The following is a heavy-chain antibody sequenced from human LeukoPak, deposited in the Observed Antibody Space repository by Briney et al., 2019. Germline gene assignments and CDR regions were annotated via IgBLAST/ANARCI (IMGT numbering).Heavy chain of an antibody. J-gene: IGHJ5*02. CDR1: GFTFSSYA. V-gene: IGHV3-23*01. D-gene: IGHD2-2*01. CDR3: AKGISSTGPTNWFDP. CDR2: ISGSGGST. Sequence: GGSLRLSCAASGFTFSSYAMSWVRQAPGKGLEWVSAISGSGGSTYYADSVKDRFTISRDNSKNTLYLQMNSLRAEDTAVYYCAKGISSTGPTNWFDPWGQGTLVTVSS.